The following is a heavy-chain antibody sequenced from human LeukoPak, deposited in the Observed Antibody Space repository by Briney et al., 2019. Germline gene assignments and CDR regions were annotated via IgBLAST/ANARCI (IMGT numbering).Heavy chain of an antibody. CDR3: TRRDYDSSDLDY. D-gene: IGHD3-22*01. Sequence: GGSLRLSCAASGFTFSGSAMHWVRQASGKGLERVGRIRSKGNNYATAYAASVKGRVTISRDDSKNTAYLQMNSLKTEDTAVYYCTRRDYDSSDLDYWGQGTLVTVSS. CDR2: IRSKGNNYAT. CDR1: GFTFSGSA. V-gene: IGHV3-73*01. J-gene: IGHJ4*02.